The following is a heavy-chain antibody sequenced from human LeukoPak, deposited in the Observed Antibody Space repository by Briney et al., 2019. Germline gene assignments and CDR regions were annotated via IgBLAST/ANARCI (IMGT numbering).Heavy chain of an antibody. J-gene: IGHJ6*04. CDR1: GVKYDDYN. D-gene: IGHD3-10*01. V-gene: IGHV3-49*03. CDR2: IRSTPYGGTT. Sequence: GGSLRLSCTASGVKYDDYNMSWFRQAPGKGLEWVGLIRSTPYGGTTVYGASVKGRFIISRDDSKTTAYLQLSSLKTEDTAAYYCLDTYYGLGSGPENHEDVWGKGTTVTVSS. CDR3: LDTYYGLGSGPENHEDV.